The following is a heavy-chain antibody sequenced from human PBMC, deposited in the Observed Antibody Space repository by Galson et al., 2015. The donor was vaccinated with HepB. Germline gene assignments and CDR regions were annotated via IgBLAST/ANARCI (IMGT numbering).Heavy chain of an antibody. CDR1: GGTFSSYT. CDR2: IIPILGIA. V-gene: IGHV1-69*02. D-gene: IGHD2-2*01. Sequence: SVKVSCKASGGTFSSYTISWVRQAPGQGLEWMGRIIPILGIANYAQKFQGRVTITADKSTSTAYMELSSLRSEDTAVYYCASRWGGKPVVPAAMIDYWGQGTLVTVSS. J-gene: IGHJ4*02. CDR3: ASRWGGKPVVPAAMIDY.